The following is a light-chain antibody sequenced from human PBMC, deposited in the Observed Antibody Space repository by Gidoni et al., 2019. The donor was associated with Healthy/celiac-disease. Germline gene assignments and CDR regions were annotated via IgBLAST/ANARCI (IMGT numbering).Light chain of an antibody. V-gene: IGKV2-28*01. CDR1: QSLPYSNGYNY. J-gene: IGKJ5*01. CDR2: LGS. CDR3: MQALQTSIT. Sequence: DIVMTQSPLSLPVTPGEPASISCRSSQSLPYSNGYNYLDWYLQKPGQSPQLLIYLGSNRASGVPDRFSGSGSGTDFTLKISRVEAEDVGVYYCMQALQTSITFGQGTRLEIK.